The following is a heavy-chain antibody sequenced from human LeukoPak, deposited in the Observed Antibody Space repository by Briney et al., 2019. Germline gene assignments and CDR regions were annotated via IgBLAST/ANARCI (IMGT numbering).Heavy chain of an antibody. CDR3: AKVMPPGRIRFYSYYMDV. Sequence: GSLRLSCAASGFTFSSYGMHWVRQAPGKGLEWVAFIRYDGSNEYYADSVKGRFTISRDKSKNTLSLQMNGLRVEDTAVYYCAKVMPPGRIRFYSYYMDVWGKGTTVTVS. J-gene: IGHJ6*03. CDR1: GFTFSSYG. V-gene: IGHV3-30*02. CDR2: IRYDGSNE. D-gene: IGHD2-15*01.